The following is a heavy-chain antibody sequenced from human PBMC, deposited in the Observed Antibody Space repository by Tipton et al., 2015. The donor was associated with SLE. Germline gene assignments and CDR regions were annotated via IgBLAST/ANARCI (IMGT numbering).Heavy chain of an antibody. CDR2: ISGSGGSA. J-gene: IGHJ6*04. CDR3: AKGALGYCSGGSCYPMDV. CDR1: GFTFSSYA. V-gene: IGHV3-23*01. Sequence: SLRLSCAASGFTFSSYAMSWVRQAPGKGLEWVSAISGSGGSAYSADSVKGRFTISRDNSKNTLYLQMNSLRVEDTAVYFCAKGALGYCSGGSCYPMDVWGKGTTVTVSS. D-gene: IGHD2-15*01.